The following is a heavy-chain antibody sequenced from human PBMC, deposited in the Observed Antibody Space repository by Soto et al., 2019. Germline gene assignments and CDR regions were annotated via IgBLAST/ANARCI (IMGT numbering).Heavy chain of an antibody. CDR1: GYTFTGYY. J-gene: IGHJ6*03. CDR3: ARGRDYISSLYYYYDYKYV. D-gene: IGHD6-13*01. V-gene: IGHV1-2*04. CDR2: INPNSGGT. Sequence: ASVKVSCKASGYTFTGYYMHWVRQAPGQGLEWMGWINPNSGGTNYAQKFQGWVTMTRDTSISTAYMELSRLRSDDTAVYYCARGRDYISSLYYYYDYKYVWGKGTTVPVSS.